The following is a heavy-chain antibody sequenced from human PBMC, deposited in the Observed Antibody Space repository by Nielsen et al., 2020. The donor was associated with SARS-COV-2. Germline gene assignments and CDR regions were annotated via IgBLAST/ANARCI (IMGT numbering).Heavy chain of an antibody. CDR2: ISWNSGSI. V-gene: IGHV3-9*01. CDR1: GFTFDDYP. J-gene: IGHJ4*02. D-gene: IGHD6-13*01. CDR3: SAAGEPRDY. Sequence: SLKISCAVSGFTFDDYPMHWVRQAPGKGLEWVSGISWNSGSIGYADSVKGRFTISRDNAKNSLYLQMNSLRAEDTALYYCSAAGEPRDYWGQGTLVTVSS.